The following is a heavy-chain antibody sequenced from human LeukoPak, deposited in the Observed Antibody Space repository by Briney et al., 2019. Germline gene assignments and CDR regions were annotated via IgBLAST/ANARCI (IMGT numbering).Heavy chain of an antibody. J-gene: IGHJ4*02. CDR3: ARGPSFGSSSRFGC. D-gene: IGHD6-6*01. Sequence: NASQTLSLTCTVSGGSISSGGDYWTSIRQHPGKGLEWIGYISYSGNTYYNPFLRSRLTISLDTSKSQFSLKVSSVTAADTAIYYCARGPSFGSSSRFGCWGQGTLVTVSS. V-gene: IGHV4-31*03. CDR1: GGSISSGGDY. CDR2: ISYSGNT.